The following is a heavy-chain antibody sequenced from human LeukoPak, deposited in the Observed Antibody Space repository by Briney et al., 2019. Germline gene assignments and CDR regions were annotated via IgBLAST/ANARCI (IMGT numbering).Heavy chain of an antibody. CDR2: ISGSGGST. CDR3: AKKRTPYYDILTGNFDY. J-gene: IGHJ4*02. CDR1: GFTFSSYA. Sequence: GGSLRLSCAASGFTFSSYAMSWVRQAPGKGLEWVSAISGSGGSTYYADSVKGRFTISRDNSKNTLYLQMNSLRAEDTAVYYCAKKRTPYYDILTGNFDYWGQGTLVTVSS. V-gene: IGHV3-23*01. D-gene: IGHD3-9*01.